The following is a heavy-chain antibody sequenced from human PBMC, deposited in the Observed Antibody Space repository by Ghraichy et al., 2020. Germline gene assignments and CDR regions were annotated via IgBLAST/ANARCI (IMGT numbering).Heavy chain of an antibody. CDR2: IYYSGST. D-gene: IGHD1-26*01. J-gene: IGHJ4*02. CDR3: AGGGQTIVHY. V-gene: IGHV4-59*01. Sequence: SETLSLTCTVSGGSISSYYWSWIRQPPGKGLEWIGYIYYSGSTNYNPSLKSRVTISVDTSKSQFSLRLSSVTAADTAVYYCAGGGQTIVHYWGQGTLVTVSS. CDR1: GGSISSYY.